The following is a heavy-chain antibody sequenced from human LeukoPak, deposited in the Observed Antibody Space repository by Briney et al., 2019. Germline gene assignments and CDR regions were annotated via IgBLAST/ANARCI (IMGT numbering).Heavy chain of an antibody. CDR1: GFTFSSYW. D-gene: IGHD3-3*01. CDR2: INSDGSST. Sequence: GGSLRLSCAASGFTFSSYWMHWVRQAPGKGLVWVSRINSDGSSTSYADSVKGRFTISRDNAKNSLYLQMNSLRAEDTAVYYCARVFSPHYDFWSGYYTCDAFDIWGQGTMVTVSS. J-gene: IGHJ3*02. V-gene: IGHV3-74*01. CDR3: ARVFSPHYDFWSGYYTCDAFDI.